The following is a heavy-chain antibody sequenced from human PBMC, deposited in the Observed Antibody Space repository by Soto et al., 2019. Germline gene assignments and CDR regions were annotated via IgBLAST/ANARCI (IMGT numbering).Heavy chain of an antibody. V-gene: IGHV3-9*01. Sequence: EVQLVESGGGLVQPGRSLRLSCAASGFTFNDFAMHWVRQAPGKGLEWVASIDWNGANIAYAASVEGRFTISRDNVKNSLCLQMNSLRAEDTAFYFCARDSGIVAAGRFSFDPRGQGTRVTVSS. J-gene: IGHJ5*02. CDR1: GFTFNDFA. D-gene: IGHD6-13*01. CDR2: IDWNGANI. CDR3: ARDSGIVAAGRFSFDP.